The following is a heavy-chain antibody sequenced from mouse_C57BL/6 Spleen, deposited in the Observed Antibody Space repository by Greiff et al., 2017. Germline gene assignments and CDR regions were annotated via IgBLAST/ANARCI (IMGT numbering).Heavy chain of an antibody. CDR1: GYTFTSYW. J-gene: IGHJ3*01. CDR3: ARYDGYGFAY. Sequence: VQLQQPGAELVRPGSSVKLSCKASGYTFTSYWMHWVKQRPIQGLEWIGNIDPSDSETPYNQKFKDKATLTVDKSSSTAYMQLSSLTSEDSAVYYCARYDGYGFAYWGQGTLVTVSA. CDR2: IDPSDSET. V-gene: IGHV1-52*01. D-gene: IGHD2-3*01.